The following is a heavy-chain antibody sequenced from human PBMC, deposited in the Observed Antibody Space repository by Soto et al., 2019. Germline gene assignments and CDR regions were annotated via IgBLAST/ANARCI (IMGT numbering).Heavy chain of an antibody. CDR3: AKDLKWGVLGDY. CDR2: ISYDGSNK. D-gene: IGHD7-27*01. V-gene: IGHV3-30*18. J-gene: IGHJ4*02. CDR1: GFTFSSYG. Sequence: QVQLVESGGGVVQPGRSLRLSCAASGFTFSSYGMHWVRQAPGKGLEWVAVISYDGSNKYYADSVKGRFTISRDNSKNTLYLQMNSLRAEDTAVYYCAKDLKWGVLGDYWGQGTLVTVSS.